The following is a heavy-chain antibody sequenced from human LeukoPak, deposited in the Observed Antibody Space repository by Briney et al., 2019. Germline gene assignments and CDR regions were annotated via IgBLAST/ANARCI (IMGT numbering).Heavy chain of an antibody. CDR2: IYHSGST. D-gene: IGHD3-3*01. CDR3: ARGASWRDYYYGKDV. Sequence: NPSETLSLTCADSGGSISSGGYSWSWIRQPPGKGLEWIRYIYHSGSTYYNPSLKSRVTISVDRSKNQFSLKLSSVTAADTAVYYCARGASWRDYYYGKDVWGQGTTVTVSS. V-gene: IGHV4-30-2*01. CDR1: GGSISSGGYS. J-gene: IGHJ6*02.